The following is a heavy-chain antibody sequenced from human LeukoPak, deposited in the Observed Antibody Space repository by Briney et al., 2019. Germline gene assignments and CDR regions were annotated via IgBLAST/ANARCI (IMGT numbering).Heavy chain of an antibody. V-gene: IGHV3-48*04. D-gene: IGHD1-14*01. CDR1: EFTFSYYS. CDR2: ISSSGSNI. Sequence: GGSLRLSCAASEFTFSYYSMNWVRQAPGKGLEWVSYISSSGSNIFYADSVKGRFTISRDNAKNSLYLQMSSLRAEDTAVYYCADLGTSTVARGEWGQGTLVTVSS. J-gene: IGHJ4*02. CDR3: ADLGTSTVARGE.